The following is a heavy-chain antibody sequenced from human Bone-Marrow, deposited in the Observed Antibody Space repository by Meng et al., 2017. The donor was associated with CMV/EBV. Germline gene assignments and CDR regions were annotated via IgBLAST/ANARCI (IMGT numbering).Heavy chain of an antibody. CDR3: ARVGRRRATIFGVVIDPSYGMDV. Sequence: SETLSLTCTVSGASITSSDYYWGWIRRPPGKGLEWIGTLYYAGTPYYNLSLRSRLTMSRDTSKNQFSLKLSSVTAADTAVYYCARVGRRRATIFGVVIDPSYGMDVWGQGTTVTVSS. J-gene: IGHJ6*02. D-gene: IGHD3-3*01. CDR1: GASITSSDYY. CDR2: LYYAGTP. V-gene: IGHV4-39*07.